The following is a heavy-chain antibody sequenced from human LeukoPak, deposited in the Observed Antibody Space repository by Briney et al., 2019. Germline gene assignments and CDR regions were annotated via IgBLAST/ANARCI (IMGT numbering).Heavy chain of an antibody. CDR2: ISFSGDNT. J-gene: IGHJ3*01. D-gene: IGHD3-16*02. V-gene: IGHV3-23*01. CDR3: ARDIELST. Sequence: PGGSLRLSCAASGFTFRDSSMTWVRQAPGKGLQWVPLISFSGDNTYYADSVKGRFTISRDNAKDTLYLQMNTLRAEDTAIYYCARDIELSTWGLGTTVTVSS. CDR1: GFTFRDSS.